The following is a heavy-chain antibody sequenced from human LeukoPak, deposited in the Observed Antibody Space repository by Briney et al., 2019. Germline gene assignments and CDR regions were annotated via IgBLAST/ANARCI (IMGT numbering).Heavy chain of an antibody. D-gene: IGHD3-10*02. J-gene: IGHJ6*04. CDR2: ISSSGSTI. CDR3: AELGITMIGGV. Sequence: SGGSLRLSCAASGFTFSSYEMNWVRQAPGKGLEWVSHISSSGSTIYYADSVKGRFTISRDNAKNSLYLQMNSLRAEDTAVYYCAELGITMIGGVWGKGTTVTISS. CDR1: GFTFSSYE. V-gene: IGHV3-48*03.